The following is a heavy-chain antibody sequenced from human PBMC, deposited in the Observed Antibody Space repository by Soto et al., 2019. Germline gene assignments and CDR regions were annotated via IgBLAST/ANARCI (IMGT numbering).Heavy chain of an antibody. J-gene: IGHJ6*03. V-gene: IGHV3-7*01. Sequence: EVQLVESGGGLVQPGGSLRLSCAASGFTFSSYWMSWVRQAPGKGLEWVANIKQDGSEKYYVDSVKGRFTISRDNAKNSLYLQMNSLRAEDTAVYYCARDSWGYYGSGSYYGPPRYSYYYYYMDVWGKGTTVTVSS. CDR2: IKQDGSEK. D-gene: IGHD3-10*01. CDR3: ARDSWGYYGSGSYYGPPRYSYYYYYMDV. CDR1: GFTFSSYW.